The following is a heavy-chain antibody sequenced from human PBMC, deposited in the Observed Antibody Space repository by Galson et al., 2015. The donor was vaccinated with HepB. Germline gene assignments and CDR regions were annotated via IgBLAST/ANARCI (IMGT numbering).Heavy chain of an antibody. V-gene: IGHV6-1*01. CDR3: ARGGVYSYGSQFDY. CDR1: GDSVSSNSAA. Sequence: CAISGDSVSSNSAAWNWIRQSPSRGLEWLGRTYYRSKWYNDYAVSVKSRITINPDTSKNQFSLQLNSVTPEDTAVYYCARGGVYSYGSQFDYWGQGTLVTVSS. CDR2: TYYRSKWYN. J-gene: IGHJ4*02. D-gene: IGHD5-18*01.